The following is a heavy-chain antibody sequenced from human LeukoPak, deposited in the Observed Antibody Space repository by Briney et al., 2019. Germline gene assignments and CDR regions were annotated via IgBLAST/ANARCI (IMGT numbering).Heavy chain of an antibody. CDR1: GGSISSSNYY. D-gene: IGHD3-10*01. CDR2: IYYSGTT. J-gene: IGHJ6*03. V-gene: IGHV4-39*01. Sequence: PSETLSLICSVSGGSISSSNYYWGWIRQPPGKGLEWIGTIYYSGTTYYNPSLESRVTISEDMSKNQFSLTLRSVTAADTAVYYCARQISDYYYYYIGVWGKGTTVTVSS. CDR3: ARQISDYYYYYIGV.